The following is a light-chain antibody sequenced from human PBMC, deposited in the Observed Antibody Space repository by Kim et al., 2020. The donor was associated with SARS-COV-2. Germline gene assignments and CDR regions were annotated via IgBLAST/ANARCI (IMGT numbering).Light chain of an antibody. CDR2: EVS. CDR3: TSYAGSNNLDV. Sequence: QSLTISCTGTSSDIGAYKYVSWYQQHPGKAPKLMIYEVSRRPSGVPDRFSGSKSGNTASLTVSGLQAEDEADYYCTSYAGSNNLDVFGTGTKVTVL. CDR1: SSDIGAYKY. J-gene: IGLJ1*01. V-gene: IGLV2-8*01.